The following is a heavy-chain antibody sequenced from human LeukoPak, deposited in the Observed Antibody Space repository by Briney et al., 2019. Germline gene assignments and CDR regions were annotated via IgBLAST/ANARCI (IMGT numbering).Heavy chain of an antibody. CDR2: ISRSSIYK. CDR1: GFTFSSYS. D-gene: IGHD6-13*01. J-gene: IGHJ4*02. CDR3: AREWGSSSLDY. V-gene: IGHV3-21*01. Sequence: GGSLRLSCAASGFTFSSYSMNWVRQAPGKGLEWVSSISRSSIYKYYADSVKGRFTISRDNAKNTLYLQMNSLRAEDTAVYYCAREWGSSSLDYWGQGTLVTVSS.